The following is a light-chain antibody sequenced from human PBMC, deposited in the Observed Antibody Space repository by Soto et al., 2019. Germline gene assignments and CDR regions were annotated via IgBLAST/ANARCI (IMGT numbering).Light chain of an antibody. J-gene: IGKJ4*01. CDR2: AAS. Sequence: GLKQSPGTVPLCTGERATVSCRASQTISSSLLAWFQQKPGQAPRLLIYAASTRATGIPDRFSGSGSGTDFTLTISRLQPEDFAVYFCQHSGSSLTFGGGTNVDIK. CDR3: QHSGSSLT. V-gene: IGKV3-20*01. CDR1: QTISSSL.